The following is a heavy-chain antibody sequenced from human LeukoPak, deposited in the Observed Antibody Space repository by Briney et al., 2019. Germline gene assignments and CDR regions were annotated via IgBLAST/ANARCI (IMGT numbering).Heavy chain of an antibody. CDR3: ARADSNYVFDY. V-gene: IGHV3-30-3*01. J-gene: IGHJ4*02. CDR2: ISYDGSNK. Sequence: PGRPLRLSCAASGFTFSSYAMHWVRQAPGKGLEWVAVISYDGSNKYYADSVKGRFTISRDNSKNTLYLQMNSLRAEDTAVYYCARADSNYVFDYWGQGTLVTVSS. CDR1: GFTFSSYA. D-gene: IGHD4-11*01.